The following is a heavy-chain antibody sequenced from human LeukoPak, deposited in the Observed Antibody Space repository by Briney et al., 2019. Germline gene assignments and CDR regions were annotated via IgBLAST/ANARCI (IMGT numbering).Heavy chain of an antibody. J-gene: IGHJ3*02. D-gene: IGHD6-6*01. CDR2: IIPIFGTA. Sequence: VASVKVSCKASGGTFSSYAISWVRQAPGQGLEWMGGIIPIFGTANYAQKFQGRVTITTDESTSTAYMELSSLRSEDTAVYYCAGPDYSSSSVGAFDIWAKGQWSPSPQ. V-gene: IGHV1-69*05. CDR3: AGPDYSSSSVGAFDI. CDR1: GGTFSSYA.